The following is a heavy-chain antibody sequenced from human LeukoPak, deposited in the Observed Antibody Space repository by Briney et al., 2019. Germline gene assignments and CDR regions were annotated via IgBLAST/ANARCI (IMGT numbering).Heavy chain of an antibody. D-gene: IGHD3-9*01. CDR1: GGSITGYY. V-gene: IGHV4-59*08. CDR3: ARLTKFLTAYYPTP. Sequence: SETLSLTCTVSGGSITGYYWSWIRQPPGKGLEWVGYIFSSGSTNYNPSLKSRVTISLDTSKSQFSLKLISVTASDTAVYYCARLTKFLTAYYPTPWGQGTLVTVSS. CDR2: IFSSGST. J-gene: IGHJ5*02.